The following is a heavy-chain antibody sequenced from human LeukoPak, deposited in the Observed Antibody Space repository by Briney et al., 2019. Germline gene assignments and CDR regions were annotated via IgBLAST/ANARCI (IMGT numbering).Heavy chain of an antibody. CDR3: AKSSHAFGAFGM. J-gene: IGHJ3*02. CDR1: GFTFSSYA. Sequence: GGSLRLSCAASGFTFSSYAMSWVRHVPGKGLEWVSAISGSGGATYYADSVKGRFTISRDNSKNTLYLQMNSLRAEDTALYSCAKSSHAFGAFGMWGQGTMVTVSS. D-gene: IGHD3-16*01. V-gene: IGHV3-23*01. CDR2: ISGSGGAT.